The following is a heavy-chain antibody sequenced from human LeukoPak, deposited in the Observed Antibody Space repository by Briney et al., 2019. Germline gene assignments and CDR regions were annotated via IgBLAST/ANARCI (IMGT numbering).Heavy chain of an antibody. J-gene: IGHJ1*01. Sequence: GASVKASCKASGYTITGYYMHWVRQAPGQGLEWMGWINPNSGGTNYAQKFQGRVTMTRDTSINTAYMELSRLRSDDTAVFFCAVVSAAINSWGQGTLVTVSS. D-gene: IGHD2-2*02. CDR3: AVVSAAINS. V-gene: IGHV1-2*02. CDR2: INPNSGGT. CDR1: GYTITGYY.